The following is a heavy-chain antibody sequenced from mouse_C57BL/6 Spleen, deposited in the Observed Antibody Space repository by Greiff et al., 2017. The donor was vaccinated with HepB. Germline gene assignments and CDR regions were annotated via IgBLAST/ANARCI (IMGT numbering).Heavy chain of an antibody. Sequence: QVQLQQPGAELVMPGASVKLSCKASGYTFTSYWMHWVKQRPGQALEWIGEIDPSDSYTNYNQKFKGKSTLTVDKSSSTAYMQLSSLTSEDSAVYYCAKGSYYAMDYWGQGTSVTVSS. V-gene: IGHV1-69*01. CDR1: GYTFTSYW. CDR3: AKGSYYAMDY. J-gene: IGHJ4*01. D-gene: IGHD3-3*01. CDR2: IDPSDSYT.